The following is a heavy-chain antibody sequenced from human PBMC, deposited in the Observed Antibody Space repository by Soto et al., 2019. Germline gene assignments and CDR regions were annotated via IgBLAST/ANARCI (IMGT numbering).Heavy chain of an antibody. D-gene: IGHD6-6*01. V-gene: IGHV5-51*01. CDR3: ARQGSSLYYGMDV. CDR1: GYSLTSYW. Sequence: GESLKISCKGSGYSLTSYWIGWVRQMPGKGLEWMGIIYPGDSDTRYSPSFQGQVTISADKSISTAYLQWSSLKASDTAMYYCARQGSSLYYGMDVWGQGTTVTVSS. CDR2: IYPGDSDT. J-gene: IGHJ6*02.